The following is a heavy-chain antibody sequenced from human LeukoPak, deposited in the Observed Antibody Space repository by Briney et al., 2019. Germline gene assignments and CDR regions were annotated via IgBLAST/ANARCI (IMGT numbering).Heavy chain of an antibody. CDR1: GGTFSSYA. J-gene: IGHJ4*02. D-gene: IGHD5-18*01. CDR2: FDPEDGET. CDR3: ATVSLQLWLSFDY. Sequence: ASVKVSCKASGGTFSSYAISWVRQAPGKGLEWMGGFDPEDGETIYAQKFQGRVTMTEDTSTDTAYMELSSLRSEDTAVYYCATVSLQLWLSFDYWGQGTLVTVSS. V-gene: IGHV1-24*01.